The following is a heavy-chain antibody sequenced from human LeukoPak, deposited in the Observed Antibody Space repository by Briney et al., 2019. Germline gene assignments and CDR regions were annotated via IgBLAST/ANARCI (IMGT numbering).Heavy chain of an antibody. D-gene: IGHD4-17*01. Sequence: GGSLRLSCAASGFTFSSYAMSWVRQAPGKGLEWVSAISGSGGSTYYADSVKGRFTISRDNAKNSLYLQMNSLRTEDTAVYYCARDAPKYGDYFDYWGQGTLVTVSS. CDR2: ISGSGGST. CDR3: ARDAPKYGDYFDY. J-gene: IGHJ4*02. CDR1: GFTFSSYA. V-gene: IGHV3-23*01.